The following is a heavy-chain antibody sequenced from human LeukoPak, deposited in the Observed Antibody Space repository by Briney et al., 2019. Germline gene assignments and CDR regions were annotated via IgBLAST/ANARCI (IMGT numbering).Heavy chain of an antibody. Sequence: SETLSLTCTVSGGSISSYYWSWIRQPPGKGLEWIGNIYYSGTTYYNPSLKSRVTISVDTSKNQFSLKLSSVTAADTALYYCARSLGYGDHVDYWGQGTLVTVSS. D-gene: IGHD4-17*01. CDR1: GGSISSYY. V-gene: IGHV4-59*04. J-gene: IGHJ4*02. CDR2: IYYSGTT. CDR3: ARSLGYGDHVDY.